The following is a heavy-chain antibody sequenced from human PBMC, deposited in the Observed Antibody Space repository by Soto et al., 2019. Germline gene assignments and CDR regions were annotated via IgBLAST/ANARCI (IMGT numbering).Heavy chain of an antibody. J-gene: IGHJ4*02. CDR1: GGSIGSDHYY. CDR2: IYYSGDT. V-gene: IGHV4-39*01. CDR3: PSHRFVVVLSPSPSAFDS. D-gene: IGHD2-15*01. Sequence: PSETLSLTCTVSGGSIGSDHYYWGWIRQSPGKGLEWIASIYYSGDTYFNPSLRSRVSISVDTSKNQFSLNVNSMTAADTAIYSCPSHRFVVVLSPSPSAFDSWAQGTLVTVSS.